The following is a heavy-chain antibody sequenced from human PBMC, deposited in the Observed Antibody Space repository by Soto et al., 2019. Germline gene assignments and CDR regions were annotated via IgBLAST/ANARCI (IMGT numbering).Heavy chain of an antibody. CDR1: GDSISSYY. CDR3: ARGVATIGP. CDR2: IYYSGST. D-gene: IGHD5-12*01. V-gene: IGHV4-59*01. J-gene: IGHJ5*02. Sequence: QVQLQESGPRLVKPSETLSLTCTVSGDSISSYYWSWIRQPPGKGLEWIGYIYYSGSTNYNPSLKSRVTISVDTPKNQFSLKLTSMTAADTAVYYCARGVATIGPWGQGTLGTVSS.